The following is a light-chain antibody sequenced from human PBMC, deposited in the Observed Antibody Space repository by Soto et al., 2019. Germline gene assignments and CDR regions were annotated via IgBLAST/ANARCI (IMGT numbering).Light chain of an antibody. Sequence: QSVLTQPASVSGSPGQSITISCTGTSSDVGSYNLVSWYQHHPGKAPKLMIFDVNKRPSWVPDRFSGSKSGNTASLTISGLQAEDEADYYCSSYAGSYTYVFATGTKLTVL. V-gene: IGLV2-23*02. CDR3: SSYAGSYTYV. J-gene: IGLJ1*01. CDR1: SSDVGSYNL. CDR2: DVN.